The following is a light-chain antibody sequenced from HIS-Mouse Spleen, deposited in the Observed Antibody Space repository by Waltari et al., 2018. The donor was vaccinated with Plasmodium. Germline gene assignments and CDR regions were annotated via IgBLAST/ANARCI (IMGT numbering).Light chain of an antibody. CDR1: ALPKKY. V-gene: IGLV3-10*01. J-gene: IGLJ3*02. CDR3: YSTDSSGNHRV. CDR2: EDS. Sequence: SYELTQPPSVSVSPGQTARITCSGDALPKKYAYWYQQKSGQAPVLVIYEDSKRPSGNPERFSGSSSGKMATLTISGAQVEDEADYYWYSTDSSGNHRVFGGGTKLTVL.